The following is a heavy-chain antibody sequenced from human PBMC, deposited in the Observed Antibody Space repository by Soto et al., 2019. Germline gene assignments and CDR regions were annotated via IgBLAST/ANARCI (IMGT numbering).Heavy chain of an antibody. D-gene: IGHD1-1*01. CDR1: GFTFTSSA. V-gene: IGHV1-58*01. J-gene: IGHJ6*02. Sequence: SVKVSCKASGFTFTSSAVQWVRQARGQRLEWIGWIVVGSGNTNYAQKFQERVTITRDMSTSTAYMELSSLRSEDTAVYYCATDPGAGTYYYYYGMDVWGQGTTVTVSS. CDR3: ATDPGAGTYYYYYGMDV. CDR2: IVVGSGNT.